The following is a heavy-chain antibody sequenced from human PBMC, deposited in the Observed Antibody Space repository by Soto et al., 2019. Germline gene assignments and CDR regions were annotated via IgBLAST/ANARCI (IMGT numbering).Heavy chain of an antibody. V-gene: IGHV3-7*04. D-gene: IGHD2-2*01. CDR1: GFTFSSNW. CDR2: IRQDGSEK. J-gene: IGHJ4*02. Sequence: GGSLRLSCVGSGFTFSSNWMTWVRQAPGKGLEWVGNIRQDGSEKNYVDSVKGRFTISRDNAKNSLYLQMNSLRAEDTSVYYCAREIVVARGASYFDYWGPGTLVTVSS. CDR3: AREIVVARGASYFDY.